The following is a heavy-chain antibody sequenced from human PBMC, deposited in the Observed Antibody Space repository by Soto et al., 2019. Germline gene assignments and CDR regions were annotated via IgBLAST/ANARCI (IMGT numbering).Heavy chain of an antibody. V-gene: IGHV3-74*01. D-gene: IGHD3-3*02. CDR3: ARDSTLVPEGDLDYLEV. Sequence: PGGSLRLSCAASGFSFSTSWMHWVRQVPGKGLLWVSRINSDGSGTSYADSVRGRLTTSRDNAKNTLYLQMNSLSVEDTAIYYFARDSTLVPEGDLDYLEVWGKGTRVTASS. CDR2: INSDGSGT. CDR1: GFSFSTSW. J-gene: IGHJ6*03.